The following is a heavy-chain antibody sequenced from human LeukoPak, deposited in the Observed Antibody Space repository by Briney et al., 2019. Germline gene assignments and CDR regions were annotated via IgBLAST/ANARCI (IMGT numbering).Heavy chain of an antibody. D-gene: IGHD5-18*01. V-gene: IGHV3-53*01. CDR1: GGSISSYY. Sequence: ETLSLTCTVSGGSISSYYWSWVRQAPGRGLEWVSVIYTVGNTYYAESVKGRFTISRDNSKNTLYLQMNSLRAEDTAVYYCARGYSYGYFDYWGQGTLVTVSS. J-gene: IGHJ4*02. CDR3: ARGYSYGYFDY. CDR2: IYTVGNT.